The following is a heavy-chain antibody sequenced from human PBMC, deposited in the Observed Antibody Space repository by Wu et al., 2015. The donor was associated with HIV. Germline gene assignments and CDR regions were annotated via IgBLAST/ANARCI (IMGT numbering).Heavy chain of an antibody. J-gene: IGHJ6*02. CDR2: INPLFGTT. Sequence: QVQLVQSGSEVKKPGSSVKVSCQASGGTFSTYAMNWVRQAPGQGLEWMGGINPLFGTTKHAQKFQDRVTFTTDESKTTAYMELRSLRSEDTAVYYCARNTGAVATSLYSLGVWGQGTTVTVSS. CDR1: GGTFSTYA. CDR3: ARNTGAVATSLYSLGV. D-gene: IGHD5-12*01. V-gene: IGHV1-69*05.